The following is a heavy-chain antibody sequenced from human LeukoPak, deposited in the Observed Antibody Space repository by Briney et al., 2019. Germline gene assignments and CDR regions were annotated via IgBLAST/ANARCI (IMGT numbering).Heavy chain of an antibody. CDR2: IRSNVYGGTT. D-gene: IGHD2-15*01. Sequence: GGSLRLSCTASGFTFDDYSMSWFRQAPRKGLQWVGFIRSNVYGGTTDYAASVRGRFTISRDDSKRIAYLQMNSLKTEGTAVYYRTRQGRPGVFQDWGQGPLVTGS. CDR3: TRQGRPGVFQD. CDR1: GFTFDDYS. V-gene: IGHV3-49*03. J-gene: IGHJ1*01.